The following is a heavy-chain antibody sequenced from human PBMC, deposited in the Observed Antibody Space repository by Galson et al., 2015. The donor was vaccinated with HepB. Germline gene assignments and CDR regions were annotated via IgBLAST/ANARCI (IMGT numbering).Heavy chain of an antibody. V-gene: IGHV3-48*01. CDR2: ISSSSSTI. CDR3: ASSPGSRYSSSCTRWFDP. Sequence: SLRLSCAASGFTFSSYSMNWVRQAPGKGLEWVSYISSSSSTIYYADSVKGRFTISRDNAKNSLYLQMNSLRAEDTAVYYCASSPGSRYSSSCTRWFDPWGQGTLVTVSS. CDR1: GFTFSSYS. D-gene: IGHD6-13*01. J-gene: IGHJ5*02.